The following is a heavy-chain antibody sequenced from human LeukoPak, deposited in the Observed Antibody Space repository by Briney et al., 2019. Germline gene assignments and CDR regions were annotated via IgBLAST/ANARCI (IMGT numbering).Heavy chain of an antibody. CDR1: GASIRSGDYY. J-gene: IGHJ3*02. Sequence: SETLSLTCTVSGASIRSGDYYWSWIRQPPGKGLEWIGYIYDSGSTYYNPPLKSRITISVDTSESRFSLKLSSVTATDTAVYYCARDCSGGSCYGAFDIWGQGTMVTVSS. D-gene: IGHD2-15*01. CDR3: ARDCSGGSCYGAFDI. CDR2: IYDSGST. V-gene: IGHV4-30-4*01.